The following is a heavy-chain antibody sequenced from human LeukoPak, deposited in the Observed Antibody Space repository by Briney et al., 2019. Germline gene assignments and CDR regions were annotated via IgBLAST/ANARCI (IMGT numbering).Heavy chain of an antibody. CDR1: GFTFSNSV. Sequence: GTSLRLSCAASGFTFSNSVMHWVRQAPGKGLEWVAGISVDGKNEHYPDSLRGRFTISRDSSTLYVQMDRLTPEDTAVYYCARGWPNRGHCDVFDIWGQGTRVTVRS. V-gene: IGHV3-30*04. D-gene: IGHD1-14*01. J-gene: IGHJ3*02. CDR2: ISVDGKNE. CDR3: ARGWPNRGHCDVFDI.